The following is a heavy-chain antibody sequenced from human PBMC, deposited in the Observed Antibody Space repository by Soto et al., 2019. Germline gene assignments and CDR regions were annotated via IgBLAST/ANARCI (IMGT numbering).Heavy chain of an antibody. J-gene: IGHJ6*02. CDR2: IKSKTDGGTT. Sequence: PGGSLRLSCAASDFTFNNAWMNWVRQAPGKGLEWVGRIKSKTDGGTTDYAAPVKGRFTISRDDSKNTLYLQMNSLKTEDTAVYYCTTVTLYYYYYGMDVWGQGTTVTVSS. CDR3: TTVTLYYYYYGMDV. CDR1: DFTFNNAW. V-gene: IGHV3-15*07.